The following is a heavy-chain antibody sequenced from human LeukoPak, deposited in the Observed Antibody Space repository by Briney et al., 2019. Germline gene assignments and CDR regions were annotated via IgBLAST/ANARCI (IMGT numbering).Heavy chain of an antibody. CDR2: IRSKAYGGTT. J-gene: IGHJ4*02. CDR3: AKEAEFPDSSGYYYFYFDY. Sequence: GGSLRLSCTASGFTFGDYAMSWVRQAPGKGLEWVGFIRSKAYGGTTEYAASVKGRFTISRDDSKSIAYLQMNSLRAEDTAVYYCAKEAEFPDSSGYYYFYFDYWGQGTLVTVSS. CDR1: GFTFGDYA. V-gene: IGHV3-49*04. D-gene: IGHD3-22*01.